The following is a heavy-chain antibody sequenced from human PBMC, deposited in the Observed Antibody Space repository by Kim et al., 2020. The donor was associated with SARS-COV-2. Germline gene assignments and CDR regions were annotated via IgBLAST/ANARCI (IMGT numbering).Heavy chain of an antibody. J-gene: IGHJ4*02. CDR3: AAFSGSYSFDY. D-gene: IGHD1-26*01. CDR2: T. V-gene: IGHV3-23*01. Sequence: TYYADSVKGRFTISRDNSKNTLYLQRNSLRAEDTAVYYCAAFSGSYSFDYWGQGTLVTVSS.